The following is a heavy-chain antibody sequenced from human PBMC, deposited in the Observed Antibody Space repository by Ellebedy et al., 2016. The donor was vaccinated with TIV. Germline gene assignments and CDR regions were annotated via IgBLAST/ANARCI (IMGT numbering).Heavy chain of an antibody. Sequence: GESLKISCAASGITFSRYRMSWVRQAPGKGLEWVAFISIDGTNKYHADSVKGRFTISRDNSKNSLYLQMNSLRAEDTAVFYCAKGDGEYNFYGMDVWGQGTTVTVSS. J-gene: IGHJ6*02. CDR3: AKGDGEYNFYGMDV. D-gene: IGHD4-17*01. CDR2: ISIDGTNK. CDR1: GITFSRYR. V-gene: IGHV3-30*18.